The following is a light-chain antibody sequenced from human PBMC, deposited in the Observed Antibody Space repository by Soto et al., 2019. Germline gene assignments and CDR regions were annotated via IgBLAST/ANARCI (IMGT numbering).Light chain of an antibody. Sequence: IQLTQSPSSLSASVGDRVTITCRASQGISSFLVWYQQKPGKAPKNLIYAATTLQSGVPSRFSGSGSGTDFTLTISSLQPEDFATYYCQHLNSFPLTFGGGTKVEIK. CDR2: AAT. CDR3: QHLNSFPLT. CDR1: QGISSF. V-gene: IGKV1-9*01. J-gene: IGKJ4*01.